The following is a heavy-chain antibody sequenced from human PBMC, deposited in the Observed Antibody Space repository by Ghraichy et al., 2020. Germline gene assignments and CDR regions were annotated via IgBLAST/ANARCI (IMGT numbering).Heavy chain of an antibody. D-gene: IGHD4-23*01. CDR2: ITSSSRFI. CDR1: EFTSSSYS. J-gene: IGHJ6*02. CDR3: ARGSTVVRYYYYDGMDV. V-gene: IGHV3-48*02. Sequence: GGSLRLSCVGSEFTSSSYSMNWVRQAPGKGLEWVSYITSSSRFISYADSVKGRFTVSRDNGQNSLYLQMKSLRDEDTAVYYCARGSTVVRYYYYDGMDVWGQGTTVTVSS.